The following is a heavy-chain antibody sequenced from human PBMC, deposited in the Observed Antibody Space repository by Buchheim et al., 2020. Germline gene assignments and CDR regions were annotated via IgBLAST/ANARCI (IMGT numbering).Heavy chain of an antibody. CDR2: ISGSGFGT. Sequence: EVQLLESGGGLARPGGSLRLSCAGSGFTSTSYGMSWVRQAPGRGLEWVAGISGSGFGTWYADSVKGRFTISRDHSTNTLYLQMDSLRVEDTAVYYCAKDGGKTSWGISPLYYFDHWGQGSL. V-gene: IGHV3-23*01. J-gene: IGHJ4*02. CDR3: AKDGGKTSWGISPLYYFDH. CDR1: GFTSTSYG. D-gene: IGHD7-27*01.